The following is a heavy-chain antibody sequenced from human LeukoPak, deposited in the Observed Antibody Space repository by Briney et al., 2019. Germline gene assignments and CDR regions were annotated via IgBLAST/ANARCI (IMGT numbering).Heavy chain of an antibody. CDR1: GGSISSGSYY. J-gene: IGHJ6*03. Sequence: SQTLSLTCTVSGGSISSGSYYWSWIRQPAGKGLEWIGRIYTSGSTNYNPSLKSRVTISVDTSKNQFSLKMSSVTAADTGVYYCARVRTIVVVVHYYYYMDVWGKGTTVTVSS. D-gene: IGHD2-2*01. V-gene: IGHV4-61*02. CDR2: IYTSGST. CDR3: ARVRTIVVVVHYYYYMDV.